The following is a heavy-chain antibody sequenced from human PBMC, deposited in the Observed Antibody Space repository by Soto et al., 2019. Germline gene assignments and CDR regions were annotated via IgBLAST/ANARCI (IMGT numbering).Heavy chain of an antibody. D-gene: IGHD2-2*01. Sequence: QVQLVQSGAEVKKPGASVNVSCKASGFRFTSSHLYWVRQAPGQGLEWMGIVFPSSGSATYAHKFPGRVTMTRDMSSSTVYMELSSLRSEDKAVYYCARDSGGYAVDYWGQGTLVTVSS. J-gene: IGHJ4*02. CDR3: ARDSGGYAVDY. CDR1: GFRFTSSH. CDR2: VFPSSGSA. V-gene: IGHV1-46*01.